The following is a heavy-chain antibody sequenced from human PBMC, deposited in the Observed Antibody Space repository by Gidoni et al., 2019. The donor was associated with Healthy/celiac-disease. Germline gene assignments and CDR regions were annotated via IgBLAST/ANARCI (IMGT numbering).Heavy chain of an antibody. Sequence: QVQLVQSGAEVKKPGASVKVSCTASGYTFTSYYMHWVRQAPGQGLEWMGIINPSGGSTSYAQKFQGRVTMTRDTSTSTVYMELSSLRSEDTAVYYCARDRRPWEIFGSSYYYYGMDVWGQGTTVTVSS. J-gene: IGHJ6*02. V-gene: IGHV1-46*03. D-gene: IGHD1-26*01. CDR1: GYTFTSYY. CDR2: INPSGGST. CDR3: ARDRRPWEIFGSSYYYYGMDV.